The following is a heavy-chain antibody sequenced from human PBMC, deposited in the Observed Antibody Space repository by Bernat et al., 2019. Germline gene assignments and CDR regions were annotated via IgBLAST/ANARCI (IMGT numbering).Heavy chain of an antibody. CDR1: GFSFSTNGVA. J-gene: IGHJ4*02. V-gene: IGHV2-5*02. CDR2: IYWDDSK. D-gene: IGHD3-10*01. CDR3: ARVTDYYGSGTYYAPRFDF. Sequence: QITLKESGPTLVKPTQTLTLTCTFSGFSFSTNGVAVGWIRQPPGRALEWLAVIYWDDSKRYSPSLESRLTFTKDTSQNQVVLTMTYMDPVDTATYYCARVTDYYGSGTYYAPRFDFWGQGILVTVS.